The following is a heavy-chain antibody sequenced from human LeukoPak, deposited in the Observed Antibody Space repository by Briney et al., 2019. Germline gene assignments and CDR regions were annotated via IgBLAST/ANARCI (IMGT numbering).Heavy chain of an antibody. J-gene: IGHJ4*02. CDR1: GFTVSINY. D-gene: IGHD3-22*01. CDR2: VYSGGST. Sequence: GGSLILSCAASGFTVSINYMSRVRQAPGKGLEWVSVVYSGGSTYYADSVKGRFTISRDNSKNTLYLQMNSLRAEDTAVYYCARERWDYYDSSGYYNDRGQGTLVTVSS. CDR3: ARERWDYYDSSGYYND. V-gene: IGHV3-53*01.